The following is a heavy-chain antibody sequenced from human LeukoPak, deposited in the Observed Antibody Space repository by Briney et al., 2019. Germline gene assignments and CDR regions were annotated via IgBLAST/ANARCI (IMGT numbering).Heavy chain of an antibody. J-gene: IGHJ5*02. D-gene: IGHD5-12*01. Sequence: GESLKISCKGSGYSFTSYWIGWVRQMPGKGLEWMGIIYPGDSDTRYSPSFQGQVTISAAKSISTAYLQWSSLKASDTAMYYCARHPQYSGYDPHWFDPWGQGALVTVSS. CDR3: ARHPQYSGYDPHWFDP. V-gene: IGHV5-51*01. CDR2: IYPGDSDT. CDR1: GYSFTSYW.